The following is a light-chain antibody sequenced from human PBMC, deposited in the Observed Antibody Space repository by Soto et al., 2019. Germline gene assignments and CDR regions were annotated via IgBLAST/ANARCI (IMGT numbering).Light chain of an antibody. CDR2: DAS. CDR3: QQYKDLYT. CDR1: QSISGW. J-gene: IGKJ2*01. V-gene: IGKV1-5*01. Sequence: DIPMTQSRSTLSASVGDRVTITCRVSQSISGWLAWYQQKPGKAPKLLIYDASSLQSGVPSRFSGSGSGTEYTLTISSLQPDDFATYYCQQYKDLYTFGQGTKLEIK.